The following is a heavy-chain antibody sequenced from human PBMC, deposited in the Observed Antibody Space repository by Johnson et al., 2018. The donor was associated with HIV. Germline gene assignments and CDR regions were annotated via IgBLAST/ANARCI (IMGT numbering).Heavy chain of an antibody. D-gene: IGHD6-13*01. V-gene: IGHV3-9*01. CDR2: ISWNSGSI. CDR3: AKDMFFIAAARSGAFDI. Sequence: VQLVESGGGLVQPGGSLRLSCAASGFTFDDYAMHWVRQAPGKGLEWVSGISWNSGSIGYADSVKGRFTISRDNAKNSLYLQMNSLRAEDTALYYCAKDMFFIAAARSGAFDIWAQGTMVTVS. CDR1: GFTFDDYA. J-gene: IGHJ3*02.